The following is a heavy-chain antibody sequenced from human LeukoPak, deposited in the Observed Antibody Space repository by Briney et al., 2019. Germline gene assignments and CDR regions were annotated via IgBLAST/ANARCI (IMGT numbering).Heavy chain of an antibody. CDR2: ISSSSSTI. J-gene: IGHJ4*02. CDR3: AKDRSSGWYSGFDY. Sequence: PGGSLRLSCAASGFTFSSYSMNWVRQAPGKGLEWVSYISSSSSTIYYADSVKGRFTISRDNAKNSLYLQMNSLRAEDTAVYYCAKDRSSGWYSGFDYWGQGTLVTVSS. CDR1: GFTFSSYS. V-gene: IGHV3-48*04. D-gene: IGHD6-19*01.